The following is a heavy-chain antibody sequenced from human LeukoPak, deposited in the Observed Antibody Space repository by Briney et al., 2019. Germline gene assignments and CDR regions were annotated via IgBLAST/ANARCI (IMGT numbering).Heavy chain of an antibody. CDR1: GFTVSSNY. CDR3: AKDNYGGYGGPFDY. D-gene: IGHD4-17*01. Sequence: GGSLRLSCAASGFTVSSNYMSWVRQAPGKGLEWVSGISWNSGSIGYADSVKGRFTISRDNAKNSLYLQMNSLRAEDMALYYCAKDNYGGYGGPFDYWGQGTLVTVSS. CDR2: ISWNSGSI. J-gene: IGHJ4*02. V-gene: IGHV3-9*03.